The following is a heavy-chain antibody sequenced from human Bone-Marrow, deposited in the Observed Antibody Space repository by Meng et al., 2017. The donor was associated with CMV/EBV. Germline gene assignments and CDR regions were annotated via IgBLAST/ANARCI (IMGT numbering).Heavy chain of an antibody. CDR3: ARALDDILTGYYTTHYFDY. Sequence: FSGYYMHWVRQAPGKGLEWMGWINPKTGGTNYAQKLQGRVTMTRETSISTAYMELGRLRSDDTAVYYCARALDDILTGYYTTHYFDYWGQGTLVTVSS. V-gene: IGHV1-2*02. D-gene: IGHD3-9*01. CDR1: FSGYY. CDR2: INPKTGGT. J-gene: IGHJ4*02.